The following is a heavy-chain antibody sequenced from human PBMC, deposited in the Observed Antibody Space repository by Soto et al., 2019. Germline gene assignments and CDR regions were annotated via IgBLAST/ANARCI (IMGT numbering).Heavy chain of an antibody. CDR1: GGSISSGEYY. CDR2: IYYSGST. J-gene: IGHJ5*02. V-gene: IGHV4-30-4*01. CDR3: AREGGEYYDSSGYWHHWFDP. D-gene: IGHD3-22*01. Sequence: SETLSLTCTVSGGSISSGEYYWSWIRLPPGKGLEWIGYIYYSGSTCYNPSLKSRVTISVDTSRNQFSLKLSSVAAADTAVYFCAREGGEYYDSSGYWHHWFDPWGQGNLVTVSS.